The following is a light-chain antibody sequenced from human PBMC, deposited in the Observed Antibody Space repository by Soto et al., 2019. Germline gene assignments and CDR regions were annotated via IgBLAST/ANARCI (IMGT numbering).Light chain of an antibody. CDR2: DGS. CDR3: QQHKTYYRT. CDR1: QTIGTW. V-gene: IGKV1-5*01. Sequence: DIQMTQSPSTLSGSVGDRVTITCRASQTIGTWLAWYQQKPVKAPKLLIYDGSNFESGVPSRFSGSGSGTEFTLTISSLQPDDFATYYCQQHKTYYRTFGQGTKVDI. J-gene: IGKJ1*01.